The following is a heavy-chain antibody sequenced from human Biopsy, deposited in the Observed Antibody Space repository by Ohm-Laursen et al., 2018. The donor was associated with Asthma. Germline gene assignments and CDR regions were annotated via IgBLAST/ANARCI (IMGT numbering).Heavy chain of an antibody. D-gene: IGHD6-6*01. J-gene: IGHJ5*02. CDR3: AHQYSSLRGWAFDP. Sequence: TQTLTLTCTFSGFSLSTRAMCVTWIRQPPGKALEWLALIDSDADKYYNRSLRTRLTITKDTSKNQVVLTMTNMDPVDTATYYCAHQYSSLRGWAFDPWGQGTLVTVSS. CDR1: GFSLSTRAMC. V-gene: IGHV2-70*12. CDR2: IDSDADK.